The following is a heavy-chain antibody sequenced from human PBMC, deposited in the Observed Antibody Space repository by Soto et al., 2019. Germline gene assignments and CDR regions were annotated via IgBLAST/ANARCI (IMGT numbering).Heavy chain of an antibody. CDR2: INDGNGNT. CDR3: AREYEISGYFFDY. D-gene: IGHD3-22*01. CDR1: GYTFTSYA. V-gene: IGHV1-3*01. J-gene: IGHJ4*02. Sequence: QVQLVQSGAEVKKPGASVKISCEASGYTFTSYAFHWVRQAPGQGIEWMGWINDGNGNTKYSQKFKGRVTLTRDTSASTVYMELSSLRSEDTAVYYCAREYEISGYFFDYWGQGTLVPVSS.